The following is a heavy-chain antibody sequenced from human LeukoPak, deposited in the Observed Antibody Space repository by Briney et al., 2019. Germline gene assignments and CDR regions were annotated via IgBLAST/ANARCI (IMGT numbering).Heavy chain of an antibody. Sequence: SETLSLTCTVSGGSISSSSYYWGWLRQPPGKGLEWIGSIYYSGSTYYNPSLKSRVTISVDTSKKPFSLKLSSVTAADTAVYYCARHYLSSSGWYARVGFDYWGQGTLVTVSS. J-gene: IGHJ4*02. CDR1: GGSISSSSYY. D-gene: IGHD6-19*01. CDR2: IYYSGST. CDR3: ARHYLSSSGWYARVGFDY. V-gene: IGHV4-39*01.